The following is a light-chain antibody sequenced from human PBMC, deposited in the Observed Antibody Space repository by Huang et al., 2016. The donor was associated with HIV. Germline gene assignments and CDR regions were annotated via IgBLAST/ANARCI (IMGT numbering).Light chain of an antibody. CDR1: QSVNSY. Sequence: ETVLTQSPATLSLSPGERATLSCRASQSVNSYLAWYQQQPGQPPRLLIYDASNRATGIPARFSGSGSGTDFTLTISSLEPEDFAVYYCQQRKYWPPITFGQGTRLEIK. V-gene: IGKV3-11*01. J-gene: IGKJ5*01. CDR3: QQRKYWPPIT. CDR2: DAS.